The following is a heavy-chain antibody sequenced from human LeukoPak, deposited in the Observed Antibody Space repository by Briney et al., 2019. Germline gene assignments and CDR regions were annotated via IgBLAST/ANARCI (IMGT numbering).Heavy chain of an antibody. CDR2: IYYSGST. J-gene: IGHJ4*02. CDR3: AGWCGRGGECVENIAVAGTDY. Sequence: PSETLSLTCTVSGGSISSGGYYWSWIRQHPGKGLEWIGYIYYSGSTYYSPSLKSRVTISVDTSKNQFSLKLSSVTAADTAVYYCAGWCGRGGECVENIAVAGTDYWGQGTLVTVSS. D-gene: IGHD6-19*01. CDR1: GGSISSGGYY. V-gene: IGHV4-31*03.